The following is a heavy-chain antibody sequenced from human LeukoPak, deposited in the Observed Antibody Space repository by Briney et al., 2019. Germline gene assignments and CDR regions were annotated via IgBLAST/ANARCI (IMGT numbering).Heavy chain of an antibody. CDR3: ERDLFGVVTSDDAFDI. D-gene: IGHD3-3*01. CDR1: GFTVSRNY. V-gene: IGHV3-53*01. J-gene: IGHJ3*02. CDR2: IYSGGST. Sequence: GGSLRLSCAASGFTVSRNYMSWVRQAPGKGLEWVSVIYSGGSTYYADSVKGRFTISRDNSKNTLYLQMNSLRAEYTAVYYCERDLFGVVTSDDAFDIWGQGTMVTVXS.